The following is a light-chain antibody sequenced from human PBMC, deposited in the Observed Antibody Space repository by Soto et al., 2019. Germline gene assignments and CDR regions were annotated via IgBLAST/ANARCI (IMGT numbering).Light chain of an antibody. CDR2: GVS. CDR3: QQANTFPVT. J-gene: IGKJ3*01. V-gene: IGKV1D-12*01. Sequence: DVQMTQSPSSVSASVGDRVTITCRASQGVGNWLAWYQHKPGKAPKLLIYGVSRLQSAVPSRFSGNGSGTDFTLTISGLQTEDFATYSCQQANTFPVTFGPGTKVDIK. CDR1: QGVGNW.